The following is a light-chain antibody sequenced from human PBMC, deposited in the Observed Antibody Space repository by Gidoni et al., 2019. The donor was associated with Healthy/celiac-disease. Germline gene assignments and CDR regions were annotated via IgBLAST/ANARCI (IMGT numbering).Light chain of an antibody. J-gene: IGKJ5*01. V-gene: IGKV1-39*01. CDR2: AAS. CDR3: QQSYSTPPIT. CDR1: QSISSY. Sequence: DIQMTHPPSSLSASLGDRVTITCRASQSISSYLNWYQQKPGKAPKLLIYAASSLQSGVPSRFSGSGSGTDFTLTISSLQPEDFATYYCQQSYSTPPITFGQGTRLEIK.